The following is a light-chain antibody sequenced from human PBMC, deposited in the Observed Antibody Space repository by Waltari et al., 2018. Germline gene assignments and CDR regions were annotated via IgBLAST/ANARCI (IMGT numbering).Light chain of an antibody. CDR3: QQHGTLPAT. CDR2: RAS. V-gene: IGKV3-20*01. CDR1: QSVGSTS. Sequence: EIVLTQSTGTPSLSPGERVTLSCRASQSVGSTSLAWYQQKPGQAPRLVIYRASRRATGIPDRFSGSGSGTDFSLTISRLEPEDFAVYYCQQHGTLPATFGQGTKVEIE. J-gene: IGKJ1*01.